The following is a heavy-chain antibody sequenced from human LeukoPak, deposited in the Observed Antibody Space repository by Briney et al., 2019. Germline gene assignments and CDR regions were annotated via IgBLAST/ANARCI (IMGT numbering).Heavy chain of an antibody. Sequence: SETLSLTCTVSGGSISSYYWSWIRQPPGKGLEWIGYIYYSGSTNYNPSLKSRVTISVDTSKNQFSLKLSSVTAADTAVYYCARARGWEGSGYYNFDYWGQGTLVTVSS. CDR2: IYYSGST. CDR1: GGSISSYY. V-gene: IGHV4-59*01. J-gene: IGHJ4*02. D-gene: IGHD3-22*01. CDR3: ARARGWEGSGYYNFDY.